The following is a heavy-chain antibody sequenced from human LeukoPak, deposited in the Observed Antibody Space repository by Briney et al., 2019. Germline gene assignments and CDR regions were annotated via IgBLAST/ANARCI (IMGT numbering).Heavy chain of an antibody. CDR3: ARGAAVTTFFPPDY. CDR1: GYSISSGYY. D-gene: IGHD4-17*01. J-gene: IGHJ4*02. V-gene: IGHV4-38-2*02. CDR2: IYRSGTT. Sequence: PSETLSLTCSVSGYSISSGYYWGWIRQPPGQGLEWIGSIYRSGTTYYNPSLKSRVTISVDTSKNQFSLKLSSVTAADTAVYYCARGAAVTTFFPPDYWGQGTLVTVSS.